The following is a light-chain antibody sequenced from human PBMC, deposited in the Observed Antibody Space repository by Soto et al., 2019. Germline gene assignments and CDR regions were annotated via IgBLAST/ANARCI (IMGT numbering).Light chain of an antibody. CDR1: SSNIGAGYA. CDR2: NND. CDR3: QSYDDGLSGSV. J-gene: IGLJ2*01. Sequence: QSVLTQPLSVSGAPGQRVTISGTGTSSNIGAGYAVHWYQQLPGTAPKLLIYNNDNRPSGVPDRISASNSGTSASLAITGLQAEDKAHYYWQSYDDGLSGSVFGGGTKLTVL. V-gene: IGLV1-40*01.